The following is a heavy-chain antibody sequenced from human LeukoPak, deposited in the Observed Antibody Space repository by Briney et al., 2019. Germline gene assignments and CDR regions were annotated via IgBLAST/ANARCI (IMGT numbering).Heavy chain of an antibody. CDR1: GGTFSKYT. J-gene: IGHJ4*02. Sequence: SVKVSCKASGGTFSKYTISWVRQRPGQGLEWMGGITPLFGTANYAQKFQGRVTITADESASTAYMELSSLRSKDTAVYYCARGWLAETTVVTPYNYWGQGTLVAVSS. V-gene: IGHV1-69*13. CDR3: ARGWLAETTVVTPYNY. CDR2: ITPLFGTA. D-gene: IGHD4-23*01.